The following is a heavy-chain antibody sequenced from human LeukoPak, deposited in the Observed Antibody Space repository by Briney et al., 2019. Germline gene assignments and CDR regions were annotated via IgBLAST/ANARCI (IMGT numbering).Heavy chain of an antibody. D-gene: IGHD2-21*02. CDR2: IYPGDSDT. V-gene: IGHV5-51*01. Sequence: GEFLQISCKGSGYSFTSYWIGWVRQMPGKGLEWMGIIYPGDSDTRYSPSFQGQVTISADKSISTAYLQWSSLKASDTAMYYCARLVLVTAIPSYFDYWGQGTLVTVSS. J-gene: IGHJ4*02. CDR3: ARLVLVTAIPSYFDY. CDR1: GYSFTSYW.